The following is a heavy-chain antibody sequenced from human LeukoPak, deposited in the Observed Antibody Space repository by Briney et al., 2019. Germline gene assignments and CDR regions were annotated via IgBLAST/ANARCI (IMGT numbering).Heavy chain of an antibody. Sequence: ASVKVSCKASGYTLTSYYMHWVRQAPGQRLEWMGIINPTVGDTIYAQKFQGRVTMTRDMSTSTVYMELSSLRSDDTAVHYCARYGFSSSWQGGWHAFDIWGQGTMVTVSS. V-gene: IGHV1-46*01. D-gene: IGHD6-13*01. CDR1: GYTLTSYY. CDR2: INPTVGDT. J-gene: IGHJ3*02. CDR3: ARYGFSSSWQGGWHAFDI.